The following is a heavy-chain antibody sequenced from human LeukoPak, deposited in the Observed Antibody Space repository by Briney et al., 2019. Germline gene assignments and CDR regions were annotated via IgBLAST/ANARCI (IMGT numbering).Heavy chain of an antibody. V-gene: IGHV1-18*01. CDR1: GYTFTSYG. CDR2: ISAYNGNT. J-gene: IGHJ4*02. Sequence: ASVKVSCKASGYTFTSYGISWVRQAPGQGLEWMGWISAYNGNTNYAQKLQGRVTMATDTSTSTAYMELRSLRSDDTAVYYCARVSPYSSGWYLDYWGQGTLVTVSS. CDR3: ARVSPYSSGWYLDY. D-gene: IGHD6-19*01.